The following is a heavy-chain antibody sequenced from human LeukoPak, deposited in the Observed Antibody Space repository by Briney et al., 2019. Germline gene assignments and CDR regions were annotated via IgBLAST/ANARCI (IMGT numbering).Heavy chain of an antibody. Sequence: GGSLRLSCAASGFTVSDNYMSWVRQTPGKGLEWVSVIYVGGSAYYADSVKGRFTISRDNSKNTLYLQMSSLRAEDTAIYYCAKNWRETVVTTPLDYWGQGTLVTVSS. J-gene: IGHJ4*02. CDR1: GFTVSDNY. CDR3: AKNWRETVVTTPLDY. CDR2: IYVGGSA. D-gene: IGHD4-23*01. V-gene: IGHV3-53*01.